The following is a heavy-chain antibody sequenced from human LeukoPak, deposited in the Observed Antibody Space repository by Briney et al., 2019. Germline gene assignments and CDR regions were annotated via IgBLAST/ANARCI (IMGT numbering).Heavy chain of an antibody. J-gene: IGHJ4*02. V-gene: IGHV3-20*04. D-gene: IGHD6-19*01. Sequence: GRSLRLSCAASGFTSEDYGMRWGCQAPRKGLEWVSGINWNGGSTGYADSVKGRFTISRDNAKNSLYLQMNSLRAEDTALYYCARVALSGGYGSGWYYFDYWGQGTLVTVSS. CDR1: GFTSEDYG. CDR3: ARVALSGGYGSGWYYFDY. CDR2: INWNGGST.